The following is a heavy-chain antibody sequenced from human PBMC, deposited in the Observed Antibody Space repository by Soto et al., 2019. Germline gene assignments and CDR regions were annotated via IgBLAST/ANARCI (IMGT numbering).Heavy chain of an antibody. J-gene: IGHJ6*02. CDR1: GYTFTNYW. Sequence: ADSLQMSCKGSGYTFTNYWIGRVRQMPGKGLEWMGIIYPGDSDTKYNPSFQGQVTISAGKSITTTYLQWSSLKASDTAIYDCAASIFYYGMDVWGQGTRVTVSS. V-gene: IGHV5-51*01. CDR3: AASIFYYGMDV. CDR2: IYPGDSDT.